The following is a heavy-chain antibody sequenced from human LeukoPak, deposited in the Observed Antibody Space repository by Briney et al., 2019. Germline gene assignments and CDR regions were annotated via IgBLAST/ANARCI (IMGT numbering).Heavy chain of an antibody. V-gene: IGHV4-39*07. CDR1: GGSISSNGYY. CDR3: ARISRGYYGSGSYYNVGYSYCMDV. D-gene: IGHD3-10*01. Sequence: SETLSLTCTVSGGSISSNGYYWAWFRQPPGKGLEWIGSIYYSGGTYYNPSLKSRVTISIDTSKNQFSLRLRSVTAADTAVYYCARISRGYYGSGSYYNVGYSYCMDVWGKGTTVTVSS. J-gene: IGHJ6*03. CDR2: IYYSGGT.